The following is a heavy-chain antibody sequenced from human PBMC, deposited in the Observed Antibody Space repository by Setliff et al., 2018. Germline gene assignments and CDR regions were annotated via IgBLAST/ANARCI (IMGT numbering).Heavy chain of an antibody. CDR1: GYSISSGYY. Sequence: KASETLSLTCAVSGYSISSGYYWGWIRQPPGKGLEWIGSIYHSGSTYYSPSLKSRVTISVDTSKNQFSLNLNSVTAADTAVYYCARQGGDYYDGSGYYYAPFDYWGQGILVTVSS. J-gene: IGHJ4*02. V-gene: IGHV4-38-2*01. CDR3: ARQGGDYYDGSGYYYAPFDY. D-gene: IGHD3-22*01. CDR2: IYHSGST.